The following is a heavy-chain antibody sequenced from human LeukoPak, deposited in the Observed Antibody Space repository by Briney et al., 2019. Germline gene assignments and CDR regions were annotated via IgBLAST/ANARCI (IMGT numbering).Heavy chain of an antibody. CDR3: ACRDLTSTWSFP. J-gene: IGHJ5*02. CDR1: GYSFTSYW. CDR2: IYPGDLRV. V-gene: IGHV5-51*01. Sequence: GESLKISCQGFGYSFTSYWIGWVRQMPGKGMEWMGVIYPGDLRVRYNPSFQGQVTISVDKSIDTAYLQWVSLRASDSAMYYCACRDLTSTWSFPWGQGTLVTVSS. D-gene: IGHD6-13*01.